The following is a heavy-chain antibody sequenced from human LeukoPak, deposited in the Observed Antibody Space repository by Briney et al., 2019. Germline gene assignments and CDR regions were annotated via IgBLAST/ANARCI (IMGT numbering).Heavy chain of an antibody. V-gene: IGHV3-7*01. Sequence: PGGSLRLSCAASGFTFSSYWMSWVRQAPGKGLEWVANIKQDGSEKYYVDSVKGRFTISRDNAKNSPYLQMNSLRAEDTAVYYCARSSSGSGGYYMDVWGKGTTVTVSS. CDR3: ARSSSGSGGYYMDV. CDR1: GFTFSSYW. D-gene: IGHD1-26*01. CDR2: IKQDGSEK. J-gene: IGHJ6*03.